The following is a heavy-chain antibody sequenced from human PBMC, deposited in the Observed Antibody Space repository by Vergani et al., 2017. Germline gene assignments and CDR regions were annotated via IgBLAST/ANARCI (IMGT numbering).Heavy chain of an antibody. CDR2: ISSSGTYT. J-gene: IGHJ3*02. Sequence: QVQLVESGGGLVEPGGSLRLSCAASGFSFSDYYMSWIRQAPGRALEWVSYISSSGTYTNYAHSVKDRFTISRDNAKNSLYLQMNSLRADDTAVYDCARDSLTNAFDIWGQGTMVTVSS. D-gene: IGHD2-8*01. CDR3: ARDSLTNAFDI. CDR1: GFSFSDYY. V-gene: IGHV3-11*06.